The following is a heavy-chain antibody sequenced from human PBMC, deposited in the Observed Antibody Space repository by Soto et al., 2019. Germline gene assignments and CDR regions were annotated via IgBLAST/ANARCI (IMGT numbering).Heavy chain of an antibody. CDR2: IHYSGST. D-gene: IGHD5-18*01. Sequence: QVQLHESGPGLVKPSETLSLTCTVSGDSISSYYWSWIRQPPGKGVEWIGYIHYSGSTNHNPSLNSRVTISVDTSKNHFSLRLSSVTAADTAVYYCARSKQLWTFDYWGQGTLVTVSS. CDR3: ARSKQLWTFDY. J-gene: IGHJ4*02. V-gene: IGHV4-59*01. CDR1: GDSISSYY.